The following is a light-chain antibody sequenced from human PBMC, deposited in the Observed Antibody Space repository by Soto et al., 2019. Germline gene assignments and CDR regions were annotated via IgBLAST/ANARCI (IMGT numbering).Light chain of an antibody. J-gene: IGLJ1*01. V-gene: IGLV4-60*03. CDR3: ETWDSNTHV. CDR2: LEGSGSY. Sequence: PVLTQSSSASASLGSSVKLTCTLSSGHSSYIIAWHQQQPGKAPRYLMKLEGSGSYNKGSGVPDRFSGSSSGADRYLTISNLQSEDEADYYCETWDSNTHVFGTGTKVTAL. CDR1: SGHSSYI.